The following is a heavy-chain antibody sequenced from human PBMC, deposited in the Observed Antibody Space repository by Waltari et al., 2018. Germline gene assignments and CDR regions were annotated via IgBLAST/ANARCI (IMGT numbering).Heavy chain of an antibody. J-gene: IGHJ4*02. V-gene: IGHV3-21*01. CDR3: ATAATRLNFFDY. CDR2: ISSGRTYI. D-gene: IGHD1-26*01. CDR1: GFPFSGYT. Sequence: EVQLVESGGGLVKPGGSLRLSCAASGFPFSGYTMTWVRQAPGKGLEWVSSISSGRTYIHYADSVKGRFTISRDNAKNSLYLQMDSLRAGDTAIYYCATAATRLNFFDYWGQGTLVTVSS.